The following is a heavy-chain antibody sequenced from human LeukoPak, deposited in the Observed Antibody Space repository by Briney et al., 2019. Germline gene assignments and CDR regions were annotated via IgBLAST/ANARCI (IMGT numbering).Heavy chain of an antibody. Sequence: NPSETLSLTCTVSGDSISIYYWSWIRQPPGKGLEWIGYISDSGSTNYNPSLKSRVTISVDTSKRQFSLELSSVTAADTAVYYCARYGSGRAYYYYMDVWGKGTTVTVSS. D-gene: IGHD3-10*01. CDR3: ARYGSGRAYYYYMDV. J-gene: IGHJ6*03. V-gene: IGHV4-59*01. CDR1: GDSISIYY. CDR2: ISDSGST.